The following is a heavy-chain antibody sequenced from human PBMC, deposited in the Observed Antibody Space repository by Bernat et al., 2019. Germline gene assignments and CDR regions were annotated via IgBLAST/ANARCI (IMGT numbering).Heavy chain of an antibody. V-gene: IGHV4-39*01. CDR1: GGSISSSSYY. CDR3: AGQQVGWFDP. CDR2: IYYSGST. J-gene: IGHJ5*02. Sequence: QVQLQQWGAGLLKPSETLSLTCTVSGGSISSSSYYWGWIRQPPGKGLEWIGSIYYSGSTYYNPSLKSRVTISVDTSKNQFSLKLSSVTAADTAVYYCAGQQVGWFDPWGQGTLVTVSS. D-gene: IGHD1-26*01.